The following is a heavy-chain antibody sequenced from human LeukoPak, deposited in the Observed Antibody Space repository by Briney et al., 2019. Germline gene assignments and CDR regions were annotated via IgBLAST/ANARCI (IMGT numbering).Heavy chain of an antibody. CDR2: ISPSGDST. CDR1: GFTFSSDA. J-gene: IGHJ3*02. CDR3: SWDHTGKEDI. V-gene: IGHV3-23*01. D-gene: IGHD2-8*02. Sequence: GGSLRLSCAASGFTFSSDAMSWVRQAPGKGLEWVSHISPSGDSTYYADSVKGRFTISRDSSKNTLYLQMNSLRVEDTAVYYCSWDHTGKEDIWGQGTMVSVSS.